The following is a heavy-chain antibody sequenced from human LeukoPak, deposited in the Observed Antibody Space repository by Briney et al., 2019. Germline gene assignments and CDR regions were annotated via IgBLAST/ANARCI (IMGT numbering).Heavy chain of an antibody. CDR3: ARSFFMSLGALLSGGFDV. CDR2: IQLDGSDQ. Sequence: EGSLRLSSAAPGLTFGNYWMSWLGQPPGKGLEGGANIQLDGSDQYYEESVKGRFTISRDNANDSLYLQMNSLRVDDTAVYFCARSFFMSLGALLSGGFDVWGKEAMVTVSS. D-gene: IGHD3-16*01. CDR1: GLTFGNYW. V-gene: IGHV3-7*01. J-gene: IGHJ3*01.